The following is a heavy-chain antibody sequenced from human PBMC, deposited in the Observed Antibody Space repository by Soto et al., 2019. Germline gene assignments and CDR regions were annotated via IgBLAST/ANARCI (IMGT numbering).Heavy chain of an antibody. CDR3: AAVSPGYSGYAVRGAFDI. J-gene: IGHJ3*02. CDR2: IVVGSGNT. Sequence: SVKVSCKASGFTFTSSAMQWVRQARGQRLEWIGWIVVGSGNTNYAQKFQERVTITRDMSTSTAYMELSSLRSEDTAVYYCAAVSPGYSGYAVRGAFDIWGQGTMVTVSS. CDR1: GFTFTSSA. D-gene: IGHD5-12*01. V-gene: IGHV1-58*02.